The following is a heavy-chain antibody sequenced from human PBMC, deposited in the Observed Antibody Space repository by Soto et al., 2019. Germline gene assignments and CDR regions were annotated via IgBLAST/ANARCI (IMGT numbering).Heavy chain of an antibody. V-gene: IGHV4-31*03. CDR2: IYYSGST. Sequence: QVQLQESGPGLVKPSQTLSLTCTVSGGSISSGGYYWSWIRQHPGKGLEWIGYIYYSGSTYYNPSLKSRVTISVDTSKNQFSLKLSSVPAAYTAVYYCAREAAAAPVVDYWGQGTLVTVSS. J-gene: IGHJ4*02. CDR1: GGSISSGGYY. D-gene: IGHD6-13*01. CDR3: AREAAAAPVVDY.